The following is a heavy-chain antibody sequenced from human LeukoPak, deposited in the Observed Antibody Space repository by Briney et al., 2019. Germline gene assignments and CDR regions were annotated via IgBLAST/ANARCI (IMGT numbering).Heavy chain of an antibody. CDR2: IYYSGST. CDR3: ARDRGGSSWYDSYYGMDV. CDR1: GASVTTHY. D-gene: IGHD6-13*01. J-gene: IGHJ6*02. V-gene: IGHV4-59*02. Sequence: PSETLSLTCTVSGASVTTHYWSWIRQPPGKGLEWIGYIYYSGSTNYNPSLRSRVTISVVASKNQFSLKLSSVTAADTAVYYCARDRGGSSWYDSYYGMDVWGQGTTVTVSS.